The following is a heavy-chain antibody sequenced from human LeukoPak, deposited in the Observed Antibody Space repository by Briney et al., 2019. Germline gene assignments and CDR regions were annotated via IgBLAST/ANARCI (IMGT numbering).Heavy chain of an antibody. Sequence: GSLRISCAASGFTFSYYYMWLMRQAPGEGLGWGSYISSSGSTIYNADSVKGRFTISRDNAKNSLYLQMNSLRAEDTAVYYCARSRSSGYLNFDYWGQGTLVTVSS. D-gene: IGHD3-22*01. CDR2: ISSSGSTI. J-gene: IGHJ4*02. CDR3: ARSRSSGYLNFDY. V-gene: IGHV3-11*01. CDR1: GFTFSYYY.